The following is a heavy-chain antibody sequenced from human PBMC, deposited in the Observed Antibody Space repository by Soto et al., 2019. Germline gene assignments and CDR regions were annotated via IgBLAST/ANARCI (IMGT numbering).Heavy chain of an antibody. CDR2: TYYSGRT. D-gene: IGHD3-10*01. CDR3: ARQGSGSQYPIDH. Sequence: QLQLQESGPGLVKPSETLSLTCTVSGGSISGSTCYWGWIRQPPGQGLEYIGSTYYSGRTYYHPTLKSLVTVYVDTCKNPFSLNLNSVTAADTAVYYCARQGSGSQYPIDHWGQGTLVTVSS. V-gene: IGHV4-39*01. J-gene: IGHJ4*02. CDR1: GGSISGSTCY.